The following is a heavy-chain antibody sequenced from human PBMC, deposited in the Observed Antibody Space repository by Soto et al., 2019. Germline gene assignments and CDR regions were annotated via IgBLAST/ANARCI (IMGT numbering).Heavy chain of an antibody. D-gene: IGHD2-21*01. CDR1: GQSFTHYY. CDR3: ARPSGSPLTAYGPLAL. J-gene: IGHJ4*02. CDR2: INPDTSNT. Sequence: QVQLVQSGAEIKKLGASVKVSCNAPGQSFTHYYVHWVRQAPGQGLEWMGWINPDTSNTTYAPKVEGRISITRDNSVSTAYMELSGLRSDDPALYFCARPSGSPLTAYGPLALWGQGTLVAVSS. V-gene: IGHV1-2*02.